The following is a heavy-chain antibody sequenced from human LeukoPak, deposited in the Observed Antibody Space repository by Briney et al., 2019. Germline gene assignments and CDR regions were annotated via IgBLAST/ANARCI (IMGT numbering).Heavy chain of an antibody. CDR2: INHSGST. Sequence: SETLSLTCAVYGGSFSGYYWSWIRQPPGKGLEWIGEINHSGSTNYNPSLKSRVTISVDTSKNQFSLKLSSVTAADTAVYYCARGRGHDFWSGYPGRRRYGMDVWGQGTTVTVSS. D-gene: IGHD3-3*01. V-gene: IGHV4-34*01. CDR3: ARGRGHDFWSGYPGRRRYGMDV. J-gene: IGHJ6*02. CDR1: GGSFSGYY.